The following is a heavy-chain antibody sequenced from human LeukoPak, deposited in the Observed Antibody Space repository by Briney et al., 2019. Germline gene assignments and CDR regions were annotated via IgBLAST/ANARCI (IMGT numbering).Heavy chain of an antibody. J-gene: IGHJ4*02. CDR1: GYTFTNYY. Sequence: ASVKVSCNASGYTFTNYYMHWVRQAPGQGLDWMGIINPSGGSTYYAQKFQGRVTMTRDTSTSTVYLEVSSLRSEGTAVYYCARGLGSTGKFDYWGQGTLVTVSS. V-gene: IGHV1-46*01. CDR2: INPSGGST. D-gene: IGHD1-26*01. CDR3: ARGLGSTGKFDY.